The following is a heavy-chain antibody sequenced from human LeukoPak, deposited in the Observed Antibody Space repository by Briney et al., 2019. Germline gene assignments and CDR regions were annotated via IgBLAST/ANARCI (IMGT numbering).Heavy chain of an antibody. CDR1: GGSIGSSSYY. V-gene: IGHV4-39*01. D-gene: IGHD5-24*01. J-gene: IGHJ3*02. CDR3: ARQAPRRDGYHLDAFDI. CDR2: IYYSGST. Sequence: SETLSLTCTVSGGSIGSSSYYWGWIRQPPGKGLEWIGSIYYSGSTYYNPSLKSRVTISVDTSKNQFSLKLSSVTAADTAVYYCARQAPRRDGYHLDAFDIWGQGTMVTVSS.